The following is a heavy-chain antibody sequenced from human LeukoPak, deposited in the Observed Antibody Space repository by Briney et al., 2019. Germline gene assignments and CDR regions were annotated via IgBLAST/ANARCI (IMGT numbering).Heavy chain of an antibody. D-gene: IGHD5-24*01. CDR2: IYYSGST. J-gene: IGHJ4*02. CDR3: ARDEGMATTAGPFFDY. Sequence: SETLSLTCTVSGGSISSSSYYWGWIRQPPGKGLEWIGTIYYSGSTYYNPSLKSRVTISVDTSENQFSLKLTSVTAADTAAYYCARDEGMATTAGPFFDYWGQGTLVTVSS. V-gene: IGHV4-39*07. CDR1: GGSISSSSYY.